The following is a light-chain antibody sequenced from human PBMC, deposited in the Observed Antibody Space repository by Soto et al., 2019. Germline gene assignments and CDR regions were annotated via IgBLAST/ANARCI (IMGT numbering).Light chain of an antibody. J-gene: IGLJ1*01. CDR1: SSDVGGYNF. CDR3: SSYTTSSTVV. V-gene: IGLV2-14*03. Sequence: QSVLTQPASVFGSPGQPITISCTGTSSDVGGYNFVSWYQQHPGKAPQLMIYEVSNRPSGDSNRSSGSKSGNTASLTISGLQPEDEADYYCSSYTTSSTVVFGTGTKVTVL. CDR2: EVS.